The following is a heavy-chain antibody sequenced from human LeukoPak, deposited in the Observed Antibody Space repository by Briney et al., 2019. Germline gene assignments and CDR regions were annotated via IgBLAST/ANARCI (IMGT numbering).Heavy chain of an antibody. CDR2: IYYSGST. Sequence: SETLSLTCTVSGGSMSSYYWSLFRQPPGKGLEWIGYIYYSGSTNYNPSLKSRVTISVDTSKNQFSLKLRSVTAADTAVYYCARGLHVFFDYWGQGTVVTVSS. CDR3: ARGLHVFFDY. J-gene: IGHJ4*02. V-gene: IGHV4-59*01. D-gene: IGHD2-8*01. CDR1: GGSMSSYY.